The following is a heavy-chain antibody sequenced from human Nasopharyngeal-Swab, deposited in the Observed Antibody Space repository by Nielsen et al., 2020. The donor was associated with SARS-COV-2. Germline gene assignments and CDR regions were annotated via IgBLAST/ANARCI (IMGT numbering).Heavy chain of an antibody. V-gene: IGHV4-34*01. CDR2: INHSGST. D-gene: IGHD3-10*01. Sequence: SETLSLTCAVYGGSFSGYYWSWIRQPPGKGLEWIGEINHSGSTNYNPSLKSRVTISVDTSKNQFSLKLSSVTAADTGVYYCARVYGSGKGWYYFDYWGQGTLVTVSS. CDR3: ARVYGSGKGWYYFDY. J-gene: IGHJ4*02. CDR1: GGSFSGYY.